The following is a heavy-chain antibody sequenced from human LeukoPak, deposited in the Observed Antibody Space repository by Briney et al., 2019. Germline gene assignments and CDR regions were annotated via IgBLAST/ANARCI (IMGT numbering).Heavy chain of an antibody. CDR2: VNRDGSET. V-gene: IGHV3-7*03. CDR1: GFALSSHW. Sequence: GGSLRLSCAASGFALSSHWMIWVRQVPGRGPEWVANVNRDGSETYYLDSVKGRFTISKDNAKNSLYLQMNSLRAEDTALYHCARNNGMDVWGQGTTVIVSS. CDR3: ARNNGMDV. J-gene: IGHJ6*02.